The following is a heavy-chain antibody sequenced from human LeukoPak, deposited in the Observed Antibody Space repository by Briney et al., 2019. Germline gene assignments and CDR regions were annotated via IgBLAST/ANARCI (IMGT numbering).Heavy chain of an antibody. D-gene: IGHD6-13*01. CDR1: GFTFSSYG. Sequence: GRSLRLSCAASGFTFSSYGMHWVRQAPGKGLEWVAVISYDGSNKYYADSVKGRFTISRDNSKNTLYLQMNSLRAEDTAVYYCAKDHGGIAIWGQETMVTVSS. V-gene: IGHV3-30*18. CDR3: AKDHGGIAI. J-gene: IGHJ3*02. CDR2: ISYDGSNK.